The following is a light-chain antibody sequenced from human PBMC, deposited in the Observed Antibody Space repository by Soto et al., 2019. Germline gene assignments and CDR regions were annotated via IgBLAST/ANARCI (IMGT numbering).Light chain of an antibody. CDR2: KAS. CDR3: HHYNSYSEA. CDR1: QTISSW. Sequence: DIQMTQSPSTLSGSVGDRVTITCRASQTISSWLAWYQQKPGKAPKILIYKASTLKGGVPSRFSGSGAGTEFTLIISRLQTDDFATYCWHHYNSYSEAFGQGTKVELQ. V-gene: IGKV1-5*03. J-gene: IGKJ1*01.